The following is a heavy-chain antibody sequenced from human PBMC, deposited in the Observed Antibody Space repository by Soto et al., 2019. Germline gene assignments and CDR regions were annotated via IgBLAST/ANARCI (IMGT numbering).Heavy chain of an antibody. D-gene: IGHD1-1*01. CDR3: ARDPRNRVDV. CDR1: GGTFSTYA. V-gene: IGHV1-69*12. Sequence: QVHLVQSGAEVKKPGSSVKVSCKASGGTFSTYAISWVRQVPGQGLEWMGGIIPIFGTAKYAQKFQGRVTITADESTSTAYMELSSLRSEDTAVYYCARDPRNRVDVWGQGTTVTVSS. CDR2: IIPIFGTA. J-gene: IGHJ6*02.